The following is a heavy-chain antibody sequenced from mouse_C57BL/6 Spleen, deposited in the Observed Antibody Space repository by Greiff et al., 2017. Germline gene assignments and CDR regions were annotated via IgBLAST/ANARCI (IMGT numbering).Heavy chain of an antibody. CDR3: ARYKGWLLDY. CDR1: GFTFTDYY. V-gene: IGHV7-3*01. CDR2: IRNKANGYTT. Sequence: EVQVVESGGGLVQPGGSLSLSCAASGFTFTDYYMSWVRQPPGKALEWVGFIRNKANGYTTEYSASVKGRFTISRDNSQSILYLQMNALRAEDSATYYCARYKGWLLDYWGQGTTLTVSS. D-gene: IGHD2-3*01. J-gene: IGHJ2*01.